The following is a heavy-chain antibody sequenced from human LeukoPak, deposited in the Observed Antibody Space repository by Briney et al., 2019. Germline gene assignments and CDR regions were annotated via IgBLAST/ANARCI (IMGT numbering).Heavy chain of an antibody. CDR3: ARKDSFWYFDL. CDR2: ISTSGRT. J-gene: IGHJ2*01. V-gene: IGHV4-4*07. CDR1: GGSFSDYY. Sequence: MPSETLSLNCTVSGGSFSDYYWRWVRQPAGKGLECIGRISTSGRTNYNPALMSRLTMSLDTSKNQFSLKLRSVTAADTAVYYCARKDSFWYFDLWGRGTLVTVSS.